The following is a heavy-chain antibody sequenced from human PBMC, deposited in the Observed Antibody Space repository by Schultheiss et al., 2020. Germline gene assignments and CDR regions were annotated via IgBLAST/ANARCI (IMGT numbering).Heavy chain of an antibody. CDR3: ARHVPWVVAATPPSNWFDP. D-gene: IGHD2-15*01. J-gene: IGHJ5*02. V-gene: IGHV4-61*08. Sequence: SETLSLTCTVSGGSISSGDYYWSWIRQPPGKGLEWIGYIYYSGSTNYNPSLKSRVTISVDTSKNQFSLKLSSVTAADTAVYYCARHVPWVVAATPPSNWFDPWGQGTLVTVSS. CDR1: GGSISSGDYY. CDR2: IYYSGST.